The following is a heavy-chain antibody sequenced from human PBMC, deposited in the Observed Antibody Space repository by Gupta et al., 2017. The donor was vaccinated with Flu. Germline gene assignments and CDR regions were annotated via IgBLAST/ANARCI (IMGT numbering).Heavy chain of an antibody. V-gene: IGHV3-30-3*01. Sequence: ASGFRFSSYAMYGVRQAPGKGLEWVAVISYDGGSIDYADSVKGRFTISRDNSKNTLYLQMNSLRADDTAVYYCAGYGDFASWGQGALVTVSS. D-gene: IGHD4-17*01. CDR2: ISYDGGSI. J-gene: IGHJ4*02. CDR1: GFRFSSYA. CDR3: AGYGDFAS.